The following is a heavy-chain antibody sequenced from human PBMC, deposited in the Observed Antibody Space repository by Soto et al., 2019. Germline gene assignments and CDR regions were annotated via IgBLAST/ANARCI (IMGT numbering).Heavy chain of an antibody. CDR3: ATHPSRELYYYYGMDV. Sequence: GESLKISCKGSGYSFTSYWIGWVRQMPGKGLEWMGIIYPGDSDTRYSPSFQGQVTISADKSISTAYLQWSSLKASDTAMYYCATHPSRELYYYYGMDVWGQGTTVTVYS. J-gene: IGHJ6*02. CDR2: IYPGDSDT. CDR1: GYSFTSYW. V-gene: IGHV5-51*01.